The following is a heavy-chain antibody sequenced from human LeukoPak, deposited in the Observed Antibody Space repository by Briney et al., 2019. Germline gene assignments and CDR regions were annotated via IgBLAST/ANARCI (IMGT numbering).Heavy chain of an antibody. J-gene: IGHJ4*02. CDR1: GGTFSSYA. CDR3: ARDNQGYSSGWYYFDY. CDR2: IIPIFGTA. Sequence: ASVKVPCKASGGTFSSYAISWVRQAPGQGLEWMGRIIPIFGTANYAQKFQGRVTITTDESTSTAYMELSSLRSEDTAVYYCARDNQGYSSGWYYFDYWGQGTLVTVSS. D-gene: IGHD6-19*01. V-gene: IGHV1-69*05.